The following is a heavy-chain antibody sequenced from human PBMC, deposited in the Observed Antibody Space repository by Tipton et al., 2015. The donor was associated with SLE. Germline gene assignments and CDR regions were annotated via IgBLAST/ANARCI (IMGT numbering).Heavy chain of an antibody. CDR3: ARGLGSGSSY. Sequence: TLSLTCTVSGASISSGSYYWNWIRQPAGKGLEWIGHIYTSGSTSYNPSLKSRVTISIDTSQNHFSLKLSSVTAADTAVYYCARGLGSGSSYWGQGTLVTV. D-gene: IGHD6-19*01. V-gene: IGHV4-61*09. CDR2: IYTSGST. CDR1: GASISSGSYY. J-gene: IGHJ4*02.